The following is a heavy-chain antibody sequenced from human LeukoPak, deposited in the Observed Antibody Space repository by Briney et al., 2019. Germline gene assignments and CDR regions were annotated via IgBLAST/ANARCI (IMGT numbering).Heavy chain of an antibody. Sequence: GGSLRLSCSASGFPFSSYAMHWVRQAPGKGLEWVSVIYSGGSTYYADSVKGRFTISRHNSKNTLYLQMNSLRAEDTAVYYCARGYYDILTGYYTNDAFDIWGQGTMVTVSS. CDR3: ARGYYDILTGYYTNDAFDI. CDR1: GFPFSSYA. CDR2: IYSGGST. J-gene: IGHJ3*02. D-gene: IGHD3-9*01. V-gene: IGHV3-53*04.